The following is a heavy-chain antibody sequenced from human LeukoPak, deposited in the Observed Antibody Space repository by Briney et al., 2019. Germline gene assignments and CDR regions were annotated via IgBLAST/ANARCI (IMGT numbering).Heavy chain of an antibody. CDR3: ASGYRFRN. Sequence: ASVKVSCKTSGYTFTVYYMHWVRQAPGQGLEWMGWINPNRGGTDYAQKFQGRVTMTRDTSISTAYMELSRLRYDDTAVYYCASGYRFRNWGQGTLVTVSS. V-gene: IGHV1-2*02. J-gene: IGHJ4*02. CDR2: INPNRGGT. D-gene: IGHD5-18*01. CDR1: GYTFTVYY.